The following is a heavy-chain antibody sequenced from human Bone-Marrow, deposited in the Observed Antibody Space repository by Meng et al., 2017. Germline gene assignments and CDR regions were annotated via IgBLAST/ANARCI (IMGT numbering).Heavy chain of an antibody. D-gene: IGHD4-23*01. V-gene: IGHV4-59*01. J-gene: IGHJ4*02. Sequence: SETLSLTCTVSGGSISSYYWSWIRQPPGKGLEWIGSIYYNGSTNYNPSLKSRVAISVDTSKNQLPLKLSSVTAADTAVYYCARAHDYGGNFDYWGQGTLVTVSS. CDR1: GGSISSYY. CDR3: ARAHDYGGNFDY. CDR2: IYYNGST.